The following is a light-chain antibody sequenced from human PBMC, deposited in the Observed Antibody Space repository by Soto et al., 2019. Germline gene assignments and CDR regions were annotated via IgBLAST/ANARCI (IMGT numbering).Light chain of an antibody. V-gene: IGKV1-33*01. CDR3: QQYENLPT. J-gene: IGKJ5*01. Sequence: DIQMTQSPLSLSASVGDRVTITCRASESITSYLNWYQQKPGRAPKLLIYDASNLEAGVPSRFRGSGSGTDFTFTISRLQPEDIATYYCQQYENLPTFGQGTRLEI. CDR1: ESITSY. CDR2: DAS.